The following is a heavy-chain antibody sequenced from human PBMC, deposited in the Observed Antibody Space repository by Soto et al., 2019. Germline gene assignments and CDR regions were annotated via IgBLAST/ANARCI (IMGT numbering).Heavy chain of an antibody. V-gene: IGHV3-30-3*01. CDR3: ASGAEGYCSGGSCSQYFQH. CDR1: GFTFSSYA. J-gene: IGHJ1*01. D-gene: IGHD2-15*01. Sequence: QVQLVESGGGVVQPGRSLRLSCAASGFTFSSYAMHWVRQAPGKGLEWVAVISYDGSNKYYADSVKGRFTISRDNSKNTLYLQMNSLRAEDTAVYYCASGAEGYCSGGSCSQYFQHWGQGTLVTVSS. CDR2: ISYDGSNK.